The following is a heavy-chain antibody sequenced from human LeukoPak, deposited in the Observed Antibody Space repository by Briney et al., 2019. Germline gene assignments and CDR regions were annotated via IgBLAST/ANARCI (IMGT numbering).Heavy chain of an antibody. CDR3: ARRIGSGWYDY. J-gene: IGHJ4*02. D-gene: IGHD6-19*01. CDR1: GYNFASYW. V-gene: IGHV5-51*01. CDR2: IYPGDFDT. Sequence: GESLKISCKGSGYNFASYWIAWVRQMPGKGLEWMGIIYPGDFDTRYSPSFQGQVTISADKSISTANLQWSSLKASDTAMYYCARRIGSGWYDYWGQGTLVTVSS.